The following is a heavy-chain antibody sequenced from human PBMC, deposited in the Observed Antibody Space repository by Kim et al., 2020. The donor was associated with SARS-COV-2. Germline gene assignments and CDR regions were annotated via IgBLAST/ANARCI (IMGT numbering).Heavy chain of an antibody. V-gene: IGHV4-31*02. D-gene: IGHD3-22*01. J-gene: IGHJ4*02. Sequence: LKRRVTISVDTSKNQFSRKLSSVTAADTAVYYCARTRITMIVVVTHFDYWGQGTLVTVSS. CDR3: ARTRITMIVVVTHFDY.